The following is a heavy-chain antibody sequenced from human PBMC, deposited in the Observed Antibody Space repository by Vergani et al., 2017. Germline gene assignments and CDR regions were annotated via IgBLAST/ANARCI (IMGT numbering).Heavy chain of an antibody. D-gene: IGHD5-24*01. CDR2: IYYSGST. J-gene: IGHJ4*02. CDR1: GGSISSYY. CDR3: ARDEKGMARFDY. V-gene: IGHV4-59*01. Sequence: QVQLQESGPGLVKPSETLSLTCTVSGGSISSYYWSWIRQPPGKGLEWIGYIYYSGSTNYNPSLKSRVTISVDTYKNQFSLKLSSVTAADTAVYYCARDEKGMARFDYWGQGTLVTVSS.